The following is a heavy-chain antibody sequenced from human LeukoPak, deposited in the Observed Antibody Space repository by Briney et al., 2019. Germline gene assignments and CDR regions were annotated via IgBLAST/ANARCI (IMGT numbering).Heavy chain of an antibody. Sequence: SETLSLTCAVYGGSFSGYYWSWIRQPPGKGLEWIGEINHSGSTNYNPSLKSRVTISVDTPKNQFSLQLNSVTPEDTAVYYCARAGSSGWYNWFDPWGQGTLVTVSS. CDR3: ARAGSSGWYNWFDP. J-gene: IGHJ5*02. CDR2: INHSGST. D-gene: IGHD6-19*01. V-gene: IGHV4-34*01. CDR1: GGSFSGYY.